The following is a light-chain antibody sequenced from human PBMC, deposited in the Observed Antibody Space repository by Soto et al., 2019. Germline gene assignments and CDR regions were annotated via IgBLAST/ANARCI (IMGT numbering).Light chain of an antibody. CDR3: QQYGSSPRFT. CDR1: QSVSSSY. Sequence: EIVLTQSPGTLSLSPGERATLSCRASQSVSSSYLAWYQQKPGQAPRLLIYGASSRATGIPDRFSGSGSGTNFTLTISRLVPEDFSEYYCQQYGSSPRFTFGPGTKVDIK. V-gene: IGKV3-20*01. CDR2: GAS. J-gene: IGKJ3*01.